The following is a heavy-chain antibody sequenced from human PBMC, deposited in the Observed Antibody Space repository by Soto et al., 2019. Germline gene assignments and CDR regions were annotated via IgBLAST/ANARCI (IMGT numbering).Heavy chain of an antibody. J-gene: IGHJ3*01. CDR3: ARQDAIDV. V-gene: IGHV1-3*01. CDR1: GYTFSSYG. Sequence: QVQLVQSGAEVKEPGASVKVSCKASGYTFSSYGMHWVRQAPGQRLEWMGWINVGNGNTAYSQKSQGRVTITRDTTASTAYMELRSLTSEDTAVYYCARQDAIDVWGQGTMVTVSS. CDR2: INVGNGNT.